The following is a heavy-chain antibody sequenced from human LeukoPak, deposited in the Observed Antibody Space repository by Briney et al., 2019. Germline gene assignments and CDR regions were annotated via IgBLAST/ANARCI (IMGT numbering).Heavy chain of an antibody. CDR1: GFTFSSYG. J-gene: IGHJ4*02. Sequence: QSGGSLRLSCAASGFTFSSYGMHWVRQAPGKGLEWVSVIYSGGSTYYADSVKGRFTISRDNSKNTLYLQMNSLRAEDTAVYYCASGKHSAFDYWGQGTLVTVSS. V-gene: IGHV3-NL1*01. CDR3: ASGKHSAFDY. CDR2: IYSGGST. D-gene: IGHD3-3*02.